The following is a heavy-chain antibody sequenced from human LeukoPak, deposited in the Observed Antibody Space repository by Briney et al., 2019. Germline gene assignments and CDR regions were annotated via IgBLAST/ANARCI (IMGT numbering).Heavy chain of an antibody. CDR2: INPSGGST. CDR3: ARDYGGGPDAFDI. D-gene: IGHD4-23*01. J-gene: IGHJ3*02. Sequence: ASVKVSCKASGGTFSSYTISWVRQAPGQGLEWMGIINPSGGSTSYAQKFQGRVTMTRDTSTSTVYMELSSLRSEDTAVYYCARDYGGGPDAFDIWGQGTMVTVSS. V-gene: IGHV1-46*03. CDR1: GGTFSSYT.